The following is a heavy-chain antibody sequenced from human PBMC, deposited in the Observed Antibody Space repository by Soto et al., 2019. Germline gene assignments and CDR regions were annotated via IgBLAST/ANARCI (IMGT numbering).Heavy chain of an antibody. D-gene: IGHD1-7*01. CDR1: GFTVSSNY. V-gene: IGHV3-53*04. CDR2: IYSGVST. J-gene: IGHJ6*03. CDR3: ARVIRNYENYYYYMDV. Sequence: GGSLRLSCAASGFTVSSNYMSWVRQAPGKGLEWVSVIYSGVSTYYADSVKGRFTISRHNSKNTLYLQMNSLRAEDTAVYYCARVIRNYENYYYYMDVWGKGTTVTVSS.